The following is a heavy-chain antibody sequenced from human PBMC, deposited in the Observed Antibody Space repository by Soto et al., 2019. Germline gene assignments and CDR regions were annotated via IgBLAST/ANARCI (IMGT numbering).Heavy chain of an antibody. V-gene: IGHV3-33*01. Sequence: QVQLVESGGGVVQPGRSLRLSCAASGFTFSSYGMHWVRQAPGKGLEWVAVIWYDGSNKYYADSVKGRFTISRDNSKNSLYLQMTCLGAEDTAVYYCARDTGLYCSSTSCYVDYYYYMDVWGKGTTVTVSS. D-gene: IGHD2-2*01. J-gene: IGHJ6*03. CDR3: ARDTGLYCSSTSCYVDYYYYMDV. CDR2: IWYDGSNK. CDR1: GFTFSSYG.